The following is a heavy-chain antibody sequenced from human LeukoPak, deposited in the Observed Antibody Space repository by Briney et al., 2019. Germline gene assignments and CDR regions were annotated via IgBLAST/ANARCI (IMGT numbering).Heavy chain of an antibody. CDR1: GGSISSGGYY. D-gene: IGHD3-22*01. V-gene: IGHV4-31*03. CDR2: IYYSGST. CDR3: ARQTYYYDSSGEY. Sequence: KPSETLSLTCTVSGGSISSGGYYWSWLRQHPGKGLEWIGYIYYSGSTYYNPSLKSRVTISVDTSKNQFSLKLSSVTAADTAVYYCARQTYYYDSSGEYWGQGTLVTVSS. J-gene: IGHJ4*02.